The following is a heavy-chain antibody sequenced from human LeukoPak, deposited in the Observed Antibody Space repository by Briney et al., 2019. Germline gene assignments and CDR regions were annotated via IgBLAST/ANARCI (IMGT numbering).Heavy chain of an antibody. V-gene: IGHV3-66*01. CDR3: ARGHCGGDCYPGYFDY. J-gene: IGHJ4*02. CDR2: IYSGGST. CDR1: GFTVSSDY. Sequence: GGSLRLSCAASGFTVSSDYMSWVRQAPGKGLEWVSVIYSGGSTYYADSVKGRFTISRDNSKNTLYLQMNSLRAEDTAVYYCARGHCGGDCYPGYFDYWGQGTPVTVSS. D-gene: IGHD2-21*02.